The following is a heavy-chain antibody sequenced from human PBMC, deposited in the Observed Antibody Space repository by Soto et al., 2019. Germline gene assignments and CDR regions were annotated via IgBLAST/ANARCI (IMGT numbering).Heavy chain of an antibody. CDR1: GFMFSNHG. J-gene: IGHJ4*02. V-gene: IGHV3-33*01. Sequence: QVQLVESGGGVVQPGRSLRLSCAASGFMFSNHGMHWVRQAPGKGLEWVAVIWSDGNNRYYADSVKGRFTISRDNSKKTLYLQMNSLRAEDTAVYYCVRGDNWNDEASDYWGQGTLVTVSS. D-gene: IGHD1-1*01. CDR3: VRGDNWNDEASDY. CDR2: IWSDGNNR.